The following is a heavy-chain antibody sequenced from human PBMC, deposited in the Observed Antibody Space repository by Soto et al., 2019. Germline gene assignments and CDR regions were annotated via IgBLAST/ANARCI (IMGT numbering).Heavy chain of an antibody. V-gene: IGHV3-64D*06. CDR3: VKYRYCSSNSCWAFDY. Sequence: GGSLRLSCSASGFTFSSYAMHWVRQAPGKGLEYVSAISSNGGSTYYADSVKGRFTISRDNSKNTLYLQMSSLRAEETAVYYCVKYRYCSSNSCWAFDYWGQGTLVTVSS. CDR2: ISSNGGST. D-gene: IGHD2-2*01. J-gene: IGHJ4*02. CDR1: GFTFSSYA.